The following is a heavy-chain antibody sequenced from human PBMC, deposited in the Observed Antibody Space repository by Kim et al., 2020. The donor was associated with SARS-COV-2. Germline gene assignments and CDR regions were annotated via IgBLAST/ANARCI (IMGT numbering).Heavy chain of an antibody. CDR2: IRSKAYGGTT. J-gene: IGHJ4*02. V-gene: IGHV3-49*03. CDR1: GFTFGDYA. CDR3: TRDSWGGIAAAGVDY. D-gene: IGHD6-13*01. Sequence: GGSLRLSCTASGFTFGDYAMSWFRQAPGKGLEWVGFIRSKAYGGTTEYAASVKGRFTISRDDSKSIAYLQMNSLKTEDTAVYYCTRDSWGGIAAAGVDYWGQGTLVTVSS.